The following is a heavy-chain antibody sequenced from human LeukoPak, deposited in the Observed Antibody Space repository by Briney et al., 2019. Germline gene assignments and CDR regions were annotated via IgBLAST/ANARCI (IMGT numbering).Heavy chain of an antibody. CDR1: GFTFSSYS. CDR2: ISSSSSTI. CDR3: ARDRYSSSWYVYYYYGMDV. J-gene: IGHJ6*02. Sequence: GGSLRLSCVASGFTFSSYSMNWVRQAPGKGLEWVSYISSSSSTIYYADSVKGRFTISRDNVKNSLYLQMNSLRAEDTAVYYCARDRYSSSWYVYYYYGMDVWGQGTTVTVSS. D-gene: IGHD6-13*01. V-gene: IGHV3-48*01.